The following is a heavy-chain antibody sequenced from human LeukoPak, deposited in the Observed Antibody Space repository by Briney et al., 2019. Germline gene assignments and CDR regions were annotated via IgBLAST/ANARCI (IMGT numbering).Heavy chain of an antibody. D-gene: IGHD4-17*01. CDR3: TKDSSSDYYTSDS. CDR2: ITGSGGGT. J-gene: IGHJ4*02. V-gene: IGHV3-23*01. CDR1: GFTFSIYA. Sequence: KSGGSLRLSCAASGFTFSIYAMTWVRQTPGKGLEWVSTITGSGGGTYYADSVKGRFTISRDNSKDTLYLQLNSLRGEDTAIYYCTKDSSSDYYTSDSWGQGTLVTVSS.